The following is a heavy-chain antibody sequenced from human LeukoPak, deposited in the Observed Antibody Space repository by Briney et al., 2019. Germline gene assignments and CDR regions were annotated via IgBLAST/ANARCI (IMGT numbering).Heavy chain of an antibody. Sequence: GGSLRLSCAASGFTFNSYGMSWVRQAPGKGLEWVSTISGSGSGTYYANSVRGRFTISRDNSKNTLYLQMNSLRVEDTAVYYCAALIAAPQAFDIWGQGTMVTVSS. CDR3: AALIAAPQAFDI. CDR2: ISGSGSGT. J-gene: IGHJ3*02. CDR1: GFTFNSYG. V-gene: IGHV3-23*01. D-gene: IGHD6-13*01.